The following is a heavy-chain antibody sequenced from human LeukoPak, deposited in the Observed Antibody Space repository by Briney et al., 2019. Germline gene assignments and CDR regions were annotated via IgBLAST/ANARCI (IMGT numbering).Heavy chain of an antibody. CDR3: AREYYDFWSGYINYFDY. J-gene: IGHJ4*02. V-gene: IGHV3-30*02. Sequence: PVGSLRLSCAASGFTFSSYGMHWVRQAPGKGLEWVAFIRYDGSNKYYADSVKGRFTISRDNSKNTLYLQMNSLRAEDTAVYYCAREYYDFWSGYINYFDYWGQGTLVTVSS. D-gene: IGHD3-3*01. CDR2: IRYDGSNK. CDR1: GFTFSSYG.